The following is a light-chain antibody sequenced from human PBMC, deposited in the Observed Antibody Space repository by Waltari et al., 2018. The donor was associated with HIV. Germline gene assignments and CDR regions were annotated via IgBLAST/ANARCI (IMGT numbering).Light chain of an antibody. CDR3: SSYAGSNTLV. V-gene: IGLV2-11*01. CDR2: DVN. J-gene: IGLJ2*01. Sequence: QSALTQPRSVSGSPGQSVTISCTGTSSDVGAYSYVSWYQQHPGKAPNLMIDDVNKRPSGGPDRFSVSNSGSTASLTISGLQAEDEADYYCSSYAGSNTLVFGGGTELTVL. CDR1: SSDVGAYSY.